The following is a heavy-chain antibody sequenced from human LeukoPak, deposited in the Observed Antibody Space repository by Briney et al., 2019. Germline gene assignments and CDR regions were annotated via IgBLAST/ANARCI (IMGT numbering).Heavy chain of an antibody. CDR3: ARLGGGTSYIDY. V-gene: IGHV4-39*01. J-gene: IGHJ4*02. D-gene: IGHD3-16*01. Sequence: SETLSLTCTVSGGSISSSSYYWGWIRQPPGKGLEWIGSIYYSGITDYNPSLKSRVTISVDTSKNQFSLKLSSVTAADTAVYYCARLGGGTSYIDYWGQGTLVTVSS. CDR1: GGSISSSSYY. CDR2: IYYSGIT.